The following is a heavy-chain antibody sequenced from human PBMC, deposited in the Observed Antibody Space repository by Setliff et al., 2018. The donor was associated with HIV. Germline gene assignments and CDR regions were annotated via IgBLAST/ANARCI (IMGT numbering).Heavy chain of an antibody. J-gene: IGHJ4*02. V-gene: IGHV1-3*03. CDR2: INAGNGNT. D-gene: IGHD3-9*01. Sequence: ASVKVSCKASGYTFTSYAMHWVRQAPGQRLEWMAWINAGNGNTKYSQEFQGRVTITRDASASTAYMELSSVTAADTAVYYCVRNSFDYVEEEWGQGTQVTVSS. CDR1: GYTFTSYA. CDR3: VRNSFDYVEEE.